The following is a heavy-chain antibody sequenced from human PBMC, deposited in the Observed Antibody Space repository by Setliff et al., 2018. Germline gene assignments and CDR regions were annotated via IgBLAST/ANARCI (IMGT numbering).Heavy chain of an antibody. CDR1: RYTFSSYG. V-gene: IGHV1-18*01. D-gene: IGHD2-21*01. J-gene: IGHJ3*02. CDR2: ISAYNGDT. CDR3: ARDRRNIVVAVVNAAFDI. Sequence: ASVKVSCKASRYTFSSYGISWVRQAPGQGLEWMGWISAYNGDTNYAQNLQGRVTMTTDTSTSTAYMALRSLRSDDNAVYYCARDRRNIVVAVVNAAFDIWGQGTMVTVSS.